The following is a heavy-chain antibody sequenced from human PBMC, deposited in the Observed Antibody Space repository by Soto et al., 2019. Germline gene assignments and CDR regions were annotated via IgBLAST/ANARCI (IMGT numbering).Heavy chain of an antibody. V-gene: IGHV3-23*01. D-gene: IGHD3-10*01. J-gene: IGHJ6*02. CDR1: GFTFSSYD. CDR2: ISGSGGST. CDR3: AKRVAWFGESLGMDF. Sequence: EVQLLESGGGLVQPGGSLRLSCAASGFTFSSYDMSWVRQAPGKGLEWVSAISGSGGSTYYADSVKGRFTISRDNSKNTLYLQMNSLRAEDTAVYYCAKRVAWFGESLGMDFWGQGTTVTVSS.